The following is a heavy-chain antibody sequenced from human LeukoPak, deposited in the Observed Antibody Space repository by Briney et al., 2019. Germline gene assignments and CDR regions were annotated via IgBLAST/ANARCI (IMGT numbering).Heavy chain of an antibody. V-gene: IGHV1-2*02. CDR2: INPNSGGT. CDR1: GYTFTGYY. J-gene: IGHJ6*02. CDR3: AREVTMIVVVITTSPYYGMDV. Sequence: ASVKVSCKASGYTFTGYYMHWVRQAPGQGLEGMGWINPNSGGTNYAQKFQGRVTMTRDTSISTAYMELSRLRSDDTAVYYCAREVTMIVVVITTSPYYGMDVWGQGTTVTVSS. D-gene: IGHD3-22*01.